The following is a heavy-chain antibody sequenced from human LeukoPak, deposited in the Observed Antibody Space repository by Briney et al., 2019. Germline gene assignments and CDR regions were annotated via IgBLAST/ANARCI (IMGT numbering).Heavy chain of an antibody. D-gene: IGHD3-16*02. CDR1: GYTFTGYY. CDR2: INPNSGGT. CDR3: AWEEVIVNGWFDP. Sequence: GASVKVSCKASGYTFTGYYMHWVRQAPGQGLEWMGWINPNSGGTSYAQKFQGRVTMTRDTSISTAYMELSRLRSDDTAVYYCAWEEVIVNGWFDPWGQGTLVTVSS. V-gene: IGHV1-2*02. J-gene: IGHJ5*02.